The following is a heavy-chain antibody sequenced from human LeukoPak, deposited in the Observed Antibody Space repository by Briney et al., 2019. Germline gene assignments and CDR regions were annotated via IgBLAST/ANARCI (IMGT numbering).Heavy chain of an antibody. CDR3: AKDGYTPSDAFDI. CDR1: GYTFTAYY. Sequence: ASVKVSCKASGYTFTAYYIHWVRQAPGQGLEWMGWINPNSGGTNYAQKFQGRVTMTRDTSISTAYMELSRLRSDDTAVYYCAKDGYTPSDAFDIWGQGTMVTVSS. J-gene: IGHJ3*02. V-gene: IGHV1-2*02. CDR2: INPNSGGT. D-gene: IGHD5-24*01.